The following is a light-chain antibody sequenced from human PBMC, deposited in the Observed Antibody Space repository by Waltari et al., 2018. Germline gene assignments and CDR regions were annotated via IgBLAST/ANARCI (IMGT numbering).Light chain of an antibody. CDR3: SSYTSTTTYVV. J-gene: IGLJ2*01. Sequence: QSALTQPVSVSGSPGQSITISCTGTSSDVGTYGYVSWYQQDPGKAPKLVIYDVNNRPSGISNRFSGSKSGDTASLTISGLQTEDEGYYYCSSYTSTTTYVVFGGGTKLTVL. CDR2: DVN. V-gene: IGLV2-14*01. CDR1: SSDVGTYGY.